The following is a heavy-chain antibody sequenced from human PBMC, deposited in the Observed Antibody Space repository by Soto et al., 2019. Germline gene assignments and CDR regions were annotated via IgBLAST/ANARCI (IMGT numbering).Heavy chain of an antibody. D-gene: IGHD6-13*01. CDR3: AKLTAA. CDR2: ISGSGDSM. Sequence: PGGSLRLSCAASKFTFSNYVMSWVRQAPGKGLEWVSAISGSGDSMYYADSVKGRFTVSRDNSKNTVYLQMNSLRDEDTAVYYCAKLTAAWGQGTLVTVSS. CDR1: KFTFSNYV. V-gene: IGHV3-23*01. J-gene: IGHJ4*02.